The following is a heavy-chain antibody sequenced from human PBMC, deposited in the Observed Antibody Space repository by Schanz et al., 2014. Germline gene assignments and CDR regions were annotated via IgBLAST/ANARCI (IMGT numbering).Heavy chain of an antibody. J-gene: IGHJ4*02. V-gene: IGHV3-9*01. Sequence: EVYLVESGGDLVQPGKSLRLSCAASGFTFDDFGMHWVRQAPGKALEWVSGISWNSVSIGYAGSVKGRFTISRDNAKNSLYLQMNSLSVDDTAFYFCAKVRGDQRGAFDSWGQGTLVTVSP. CDR3: AKVRGDQRGAFDS. CDR1: GFTFDDFG. CDR2: ISWNSVSI. D-gene: IGHD4-17*01.